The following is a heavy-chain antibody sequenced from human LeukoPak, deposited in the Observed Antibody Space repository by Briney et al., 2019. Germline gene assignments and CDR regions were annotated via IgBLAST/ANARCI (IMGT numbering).Heavy chain of an antibody. V-gene: IGHV1-2*02. CDR2: INPNSGGT. Sequence: GASVKVSCKASGYPFTSYYINWVRQAPGQGLEWMGWINPNSGGTNYAQKFQGRVTMTRDTSISTAYMELSRLRSDDTAVYYCARDLVRATMQPDSAGMDVWGQGTTVTVSS. CDR1: GYPFTSYY. J-gene: IGHJ6*02. D-gene: IGHD2-21*01. CDR3: ARDLVRATMQPDSAGMDV.